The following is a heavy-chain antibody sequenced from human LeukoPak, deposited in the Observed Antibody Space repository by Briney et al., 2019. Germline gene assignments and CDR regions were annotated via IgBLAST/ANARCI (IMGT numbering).Heavy chain of an antibody. CDR3: ARDRWHSSGWYTGEFDY. V-gene: IGHV3-21*01. CDR1: GFTFSSYS. CDR2: ISSSSSYI. Sequence: GGSLRLSCAASGFTFSSYSLNWVRQAPGKGLEWVSSISSSSSYIYYADSVKGRFTISRDNAKNSLYLQMNSLRAEDTAVCYCARDRWHSSGWYTGEFDYWGQGTLVTVSS. D-gene: IGHD6-19*01. J-gene: IGHJ4*02.